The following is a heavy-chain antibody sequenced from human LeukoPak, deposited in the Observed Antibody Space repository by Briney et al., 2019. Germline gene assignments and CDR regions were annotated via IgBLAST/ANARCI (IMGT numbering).Heavy chain of an antibody. Sequence: ASVKVSCKASGYTFNSYYMHWVRQAPGQGLEWMGWISAYNGNTDYAQKVQGRITLTTDTSTTTAYMDLRSLRSDDTAVYYCARGEDFDYWGQGTLVTVSS. V-gene: IGHV1-18*04. J-gene: IGHJ4*02. CDR3: ARGEDFDY. CDR2: ISAYNGNT. CDR1: GYTFNSYY. D-gene: IGHD3-16*01.